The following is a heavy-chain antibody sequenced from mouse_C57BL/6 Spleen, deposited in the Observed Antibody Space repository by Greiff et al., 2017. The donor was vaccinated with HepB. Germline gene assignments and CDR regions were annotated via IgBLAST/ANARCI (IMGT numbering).Heavy chain of an antibody. CDR3: ASYYYYFDY. CDR2: ISGGGGNT. Sequence: EVKLVESGGGLVKPGGSLKLSCAASGFTFSSYTMSWVRQTPEKRLEWVATISGGGGNTYYPDSVKGRFTISRDNAKNTLYLQMSSLRSEDTALYYCASYYYYFDYWGQGTTLTVSS. V-gene: IGHV5-9*01. J-gene: IGHJ2*01. CDR1: GFTFSSYT. D-gene: IGHD1-1*01.